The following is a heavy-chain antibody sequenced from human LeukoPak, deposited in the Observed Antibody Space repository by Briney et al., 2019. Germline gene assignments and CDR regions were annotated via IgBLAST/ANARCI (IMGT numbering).Heavy chain of an antibody. CDR1: GFTFSSYG. CDR3: ARVRGGDTKDFDY. J-gene: IGHJ4*02. D-gene: IGHD2-8*01. Sequence: PGGTLRLSCAASGFTFSSYGMSWVRQVPGKGLVWVSHINNDGSSTSYADSVKGLFTISRDNAKNTLYLQMNSLRDEDTAVYYCARVRGGDTKDFDYWGQGTLVTVSS. V-gene: IGHV3-74*01. CDR2: INNDGSST.